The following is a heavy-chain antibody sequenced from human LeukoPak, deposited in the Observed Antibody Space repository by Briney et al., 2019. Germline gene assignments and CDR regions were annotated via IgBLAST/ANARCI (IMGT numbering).Heavy chain of an antibody. Sequence: GASVKVSCKASGYTFTGYYIHWVRQAPGQGLEWVGWINPKTGGTNYAQKFLDRVTITTDMSISTAYMELIRLRSRDTAVYFCARGSSKYIFGYYMDVWGKGTTIIVSS. J-gene: IGHJ6*03. D-gene: IGHD4-11*01. V-gene: IGHV1-2*02. CDR1: GYTFTGYY. CDR2: INPKTGGT. CDR3: ARGSSKYIFGYYMDV.